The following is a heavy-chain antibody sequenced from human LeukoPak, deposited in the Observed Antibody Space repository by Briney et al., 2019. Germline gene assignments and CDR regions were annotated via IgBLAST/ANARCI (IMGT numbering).Heavy chain of an antibody. CDR2: IYSGGST. CDR1: GFTFSSSA. D-gene: IGHD3-10*01. CDR3: ASIAGKGSFDY. J-gene: IGHJ4*02. V-gene: IGHV3-53*01. Sequence: PGGSLRLSCAASGFTFSSSAMSWVRQAPGKGLEWVSVIYSGGSTYYADSVKGRFTISRDNSKNTLYLQMNSLRAEDTAVYYCASIAGKGSFDYWGQGTLVTVSS.